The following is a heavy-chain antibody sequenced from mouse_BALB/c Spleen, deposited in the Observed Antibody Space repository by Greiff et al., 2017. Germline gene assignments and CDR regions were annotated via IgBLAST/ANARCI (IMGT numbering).Heavy chain of an antibody. CDR2: INPYNDGT. CDR3: ARWLYGYDEGYAMDY. J-gene: IGHJ4*01. CDR1: GYTFTSYV. V-gene: IGHV1-14*01. Sequence: QLQQSGPELVKPGASVKMSCKASGYTFTSYVMHWVKQKPGQGLEWIGYINPYNDGTKYNEKFKGKATLTSDKSSSTAYMELSSLTSEDSAVYYGARWLYGYDEGYAMDYWGQGTSVTVSS. D-gene: IGHD2-2*01.